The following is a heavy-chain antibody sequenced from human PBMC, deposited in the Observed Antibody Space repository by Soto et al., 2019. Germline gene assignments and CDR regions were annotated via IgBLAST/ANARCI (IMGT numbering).Heavy chain of an antibody. V-gene: IGHV3-30*18. Sequence: QVQLVESGGGVVQPGRSLRLSCAASGFTFSSYGMHWVRQAPGKGLEWVAVISYDGSNKYYADSVKGRFTISRDNSKNTLYLQMNSLRAEDTAVYYRAKDYIEYSSSFQGYWGQGTLVTVSS. J-gene: IGHJ4*02. CDR1: GFTFSSYG. CDR2: ISYDGSNK. D-gene: IGHD6-6*01. CDR3: AKDYIEYSSSFQGY.